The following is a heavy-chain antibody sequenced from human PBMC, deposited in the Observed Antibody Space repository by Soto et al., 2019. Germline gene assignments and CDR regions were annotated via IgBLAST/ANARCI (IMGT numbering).Heavy chain of an antibody. CDR1: GGSISSSNW. CDR2: IYHSGST. V-gene: IGHV4-4*02. Sequence: SETLSLTCAVSGGSISSSNWWSWVRQPPGKGLEWIGEIYHSGSTNYNPSLKSRVTISVDKSKNQFSLKLSSVTAADTAVYYCARDGQLGQDFFDYWGQGTLVTVSS. J-gene: IGHJ4*02. D-gene: IGHD6-13*01. CDR3: ARDGQLGQDFFDY.